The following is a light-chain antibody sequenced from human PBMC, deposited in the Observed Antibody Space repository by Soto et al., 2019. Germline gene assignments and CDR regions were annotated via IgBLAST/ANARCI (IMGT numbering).Light chain of an antibody. CDR2: DAP. V-gene: IGKV3D-11*01. Sequence: EIVLTQSPATLSLSPGERATLSCRASQGVSSFLAWCQRKPGQAPRLLIYDAPNRATGIPARFSGSGPGTYFTLTNSSQEPEDFAHYHCQHRSNWHGLTVGGRNKAEIK. CDR3: QHRSNWHGLT. J-gene: IGKJ4*01. CDR1: QGVSSF.